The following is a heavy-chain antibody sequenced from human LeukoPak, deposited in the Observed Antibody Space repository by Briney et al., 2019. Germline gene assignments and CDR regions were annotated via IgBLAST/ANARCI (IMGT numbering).Heavy chain of an antibody. J-gene: IGHJ4*02. V-gene: IGHV4-59*12. Sequence: SETLSLTCTVSGGSISSYYWSWIRQPPGKGLEWIGYIYYSGSTNYNPSLKSRVTISVDTSKNQFSLKLSSVTAADTALYYCARDRYCSSTSCYPGIDYWGQGTLVTVSS. CDR3: ARDRYCSSTSCYPGIDY. CDR1: GGSISSYY. D-gene: IGHD2-2*01. CDR2: IYYSGST.